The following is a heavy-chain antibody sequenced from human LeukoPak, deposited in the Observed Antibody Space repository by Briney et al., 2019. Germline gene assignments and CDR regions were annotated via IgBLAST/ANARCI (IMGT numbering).Heavy chain of an antibody. Sequence: PGRSPRLSCAASGFTFSSYGMHWVRQAPGKGLEWVAVIWYDGSNKYYADSVKGRFTISRDNSKNTLYLQMNSLRAEDTAVYYCAKDPRPYSNYLDYWGQGTLVTVSS. V-gene: IGHV3-33*06. CDR1: GFTFSSYG. CDR2: IWYDGSNK. D-gene: IGHD4-11*01. J-gene: IGHJ4*02. CDR3: AKDPRPYSNYLDY.